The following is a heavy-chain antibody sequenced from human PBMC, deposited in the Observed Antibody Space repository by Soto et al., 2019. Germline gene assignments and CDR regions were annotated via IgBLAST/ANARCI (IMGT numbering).Heavy chain of an antibody. CDR3: ARTPGYTDRNYFDY. D-gene: IGHD2-2*02. J-gene: IGHJ4*02. V-gene: IGHV1-46*01. Sequence: ASVKVSCKTSGSTLTSYYIHWVRQAPGQGLEWMGIINPKGGSTSYAQKFQGRVTMTRDTSTGTVYMEVSSLRSEDTAVYYCARTPGYTDRNYFDYWGRGTLVTVSS. CDR1: GSTLTSYY. CDR2: INPKGGST.